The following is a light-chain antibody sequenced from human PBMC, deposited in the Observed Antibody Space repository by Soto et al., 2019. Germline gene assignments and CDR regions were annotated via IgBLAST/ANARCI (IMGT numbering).Light chain of an antibody. CDR3: QQTSSTPA. J-gene: IGKJ4*01. CDR2: AAS. Sequence: DIQLTQSPSSLPASVGDRVTITCRASQSIRSYLNWYQQKPGKAPKLLIYAASSLQTGVSSRFSGSGSGTDFTLTISNLQPEDFATYYCQQTSSTPAFGGGTKVEIK. V-gene: IGKV1-39*01. CDR1: QSIRSY.